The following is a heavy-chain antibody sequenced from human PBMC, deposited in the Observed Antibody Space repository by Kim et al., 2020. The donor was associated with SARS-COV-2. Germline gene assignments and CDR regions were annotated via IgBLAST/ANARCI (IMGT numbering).Heavy chain of an antibody. J-gene: IGHJ6*02. Sequence: LRSRVTRSVDTSKNQFSLKLSSVTAADTAVYYCARGGGLTYYYYYGMDVWGQGTTVTVSS. D-gene: IGHD3-16*01. V-gene: IGHV4-59*09. CDR3: ARGGGLTYYYYYGMDV.